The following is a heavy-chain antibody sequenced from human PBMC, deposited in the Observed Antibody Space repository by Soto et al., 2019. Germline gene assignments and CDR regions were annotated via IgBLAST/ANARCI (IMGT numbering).Heavy chain of an antibody. J-gene: IGHJ4*02. CDR2: ISYDGSNK. CDR3: AKGDTPTPY. D-gene: IGHD2-21*01. Sequence: QVQLVESGGGVVQPGRSLRLSCAASGFTFSSYGTHWVRQAPGKGLEWVAVISYDGSNKYYADSVKGRFTISRDNSKNTLYLQMNSLRAEDTAVYYCAKGDTPTPYWGQGTLVTVSS. CDR1: GFTFSSYG. V-gene: IGHV3-30*18.